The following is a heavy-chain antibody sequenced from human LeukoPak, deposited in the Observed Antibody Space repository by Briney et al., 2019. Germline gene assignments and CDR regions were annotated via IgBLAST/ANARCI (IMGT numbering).Heavy chain of an antibody. CDR2: IIPILGIA. V-gene: IGHV1-69*04. J-gene: IGHJ6*02. CDR3: ARTKVPSYYYYGMDV. CDR1: GGTFSSYA. Sequence: ASVKVSCKASGGTFSSYAIGWVRQAPGQGLEWMGRIIPILGIANYAQKFQGRVTITADKSTSTAYMELSSLRSEDTAVYYCARTKVPSYYYYGMDVWGQGTTVTVSS. D-gene: IGHD3-10*01.